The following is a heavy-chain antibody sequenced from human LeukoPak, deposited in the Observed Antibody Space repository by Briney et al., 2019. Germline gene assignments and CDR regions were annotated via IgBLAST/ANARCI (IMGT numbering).Heavy chain of an antibody. Sequence: GGSLRLSCAASGFTFSSYSMNWVRQAPGKGLEWVSSISSSGSYVYYADSVKGRFTISRDNSKNTLYLQMNSLRAEDTAVYYCAKEPAYSSLYYFDYWGQGTLVTVSS. CDR3: AKEPAYSSLYYFDY. J-gene: IGHJ4*02. D-gene: IGHD6-13*01. CDR1: GFTFSSYS. V-gene: IGHV3-21*04. CDR2: ISSSGSYV.